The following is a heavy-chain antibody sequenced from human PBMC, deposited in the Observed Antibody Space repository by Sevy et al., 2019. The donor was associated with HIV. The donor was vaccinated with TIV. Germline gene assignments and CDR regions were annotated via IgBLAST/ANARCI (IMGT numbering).Heavy chain of an antibody. CDR1: GFTFSSYA. Sequence: GGSLRLSCAASGFTFSSYAMSWVRQAPGKGLEWVSAISGSGGSTYYADSVKGRFTISRDNSKNTLYLQMNSLRADDTAVYYCAKDRGSSGWYIRYYFDYWGQGTLVTVSS. CDR3: AKDRGSSGWYIRYYFDY. CDR2: ISGSGGST. V-gene: IGHV3-23*01. D-gene: IGHD6-19*01. J-gene: IGHJ4*02.